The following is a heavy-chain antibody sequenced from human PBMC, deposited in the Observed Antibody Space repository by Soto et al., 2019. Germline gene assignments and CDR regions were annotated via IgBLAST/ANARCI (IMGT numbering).Heavy chain of an antibody. D-gene: IGHD1-26*01. CDR1: GFTFSSYA. Sequence: SLRLSCAASGFTFSSYAMHWVRQAPGKGLEWVAVISYDGSNKYYADSVKGRFTISRDNSKNTLYLQMNSLRAEDTAVYYCARGLSRIVGATGFDYWGQGTLVTVSS. J-gene: IGHJ4*02. CDR2: ISYDGSNK. CDR3: ARGLSRIVGATGFDY. V-gene: IGHV3-30-3*01.